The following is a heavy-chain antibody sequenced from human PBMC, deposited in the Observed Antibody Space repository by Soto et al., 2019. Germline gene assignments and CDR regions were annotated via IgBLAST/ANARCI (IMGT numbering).Heavy chain of an antibody. D-gene: IGHD6-6*01. CDR3: ANDDPTYPRISATYVGNWFDP. CDR2: ISDSGAYT. V-gene: IGHV3-23*01. CDR1: AITFSHFA. J-gene: IGHJ5*02. Sequence: GGSLRLSCAASAITFSHFAMTWVRQAPGKGLEWVSAISDSGAYTYYADSVKGRLTISRDNSKNTLYLQMNSQRAEDTAVYYCANDDPTYPRISATYVGNWFDPWGQGTLVTVSS.